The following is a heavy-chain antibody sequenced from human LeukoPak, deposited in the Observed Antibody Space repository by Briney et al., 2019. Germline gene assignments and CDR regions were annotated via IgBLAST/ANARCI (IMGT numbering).Heavy chain of an antibody. CDR2: IYYSGST. Sequence: IYYSGSTNYNPSLKSRVTISVDTSKNQFSLKLSSVTAADTAVYYCARGGSSGRYYYYGMDVWGQGTTVTVSS. V-gene: IGHV4-59*09. CDR3: ARGGSSGRYYYYGMDV. D-gene: IGHD6-19*01. J-gene: IGHJ6*02.